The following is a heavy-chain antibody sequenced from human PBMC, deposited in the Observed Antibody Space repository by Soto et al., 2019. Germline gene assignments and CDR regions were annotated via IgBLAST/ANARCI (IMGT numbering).Heavy chain of an antibody. CDR1: GYTFTSYG. V-gene: IGHV1-18*01. J-gene: IGHJ4*02. CDR2: ISAYNGNT. Sequence: QVQLVQSGAEVKKPGASVKVSCKASGYTFTSYGISWVRQAPGQGLEWMGWISAYNGNTNYAQKLQGRVTMTTDTPTSTAYMEQRSLRSDDTAVYYCARSLYSGSYTPDYSFDYWGQGTLVTVSS. D-gene: IGHD1-26*01. CDR3: ARSLYSGSYTPDYSFDY.